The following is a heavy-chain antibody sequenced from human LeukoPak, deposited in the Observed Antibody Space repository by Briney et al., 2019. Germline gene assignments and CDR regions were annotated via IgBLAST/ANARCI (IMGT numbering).Heavy chain of an antibody. CDR2: ISAGSSTI. Sequence: GGSRRLSCTDSGITFSSHSMNWVRQAPGKGLEWVSYISAGSSTIYYAESVKGRFTISRDNGKNSLFLQMDSLRAEDTAVYYCAREHFYVGSEGQLESWGQGLLVTVSS. V-gene: IGHV3-48*01. CDR1: GITFSSHS. D-gene: IGHD4-23*01. J-gene: IGHJ5*01. CDR3: AREHFYVGSEGQLES.